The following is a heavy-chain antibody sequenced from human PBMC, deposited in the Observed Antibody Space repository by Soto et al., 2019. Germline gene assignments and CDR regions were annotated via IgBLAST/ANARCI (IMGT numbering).Heavy chain of an antibody. CDR1: GHTLTELS. V-gene: IGHV1-24*01. D-gene: IGHD1-26*01. Sequence: ASVKVSCKVSGHTLTELSMHWVRQAPGKGLEWMGGFDPEDGETIYAQKFQGRVTMTEDTSTDTAYMELSSLRSEDTAVYYCATEIVGATETDYWGQGTLVTVSS. J-gene: IGHJ4*02. CDR2: FDPEDGET. CDR3: ATEIVGATETDY.